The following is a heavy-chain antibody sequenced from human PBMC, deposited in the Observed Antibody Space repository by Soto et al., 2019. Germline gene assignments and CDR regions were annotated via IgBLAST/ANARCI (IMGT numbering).Heavy chain of an antibody. Sequence: QVQLVESGGGVVQPGRSLRLSCAASGFTFSSYAMHWVRQAPGKGLEWVAVISYDGSNKYYADSVKGRFTISRDNSKNTLYLQMNSLRAEDTAVYYCARARGYSYVGPYYYGMDVWGQGTTVTVSS. CDR2: ISYDGSNK. V-gene: IGHV3-30-3*01. CDR3: ARARGYSYVGPYYYGMDV. D-gene: IGHD5-18*01. CDR1: GFTFSSYA. J-gene: IGHJ6*02.